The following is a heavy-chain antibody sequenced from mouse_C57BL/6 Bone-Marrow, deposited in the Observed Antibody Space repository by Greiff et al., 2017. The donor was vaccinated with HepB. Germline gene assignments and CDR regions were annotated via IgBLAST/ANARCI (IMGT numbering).Heavy chain of an antibody. J-gene: IGHJ4*01. CDR2: IYPGDGDT. CDR3: ARGSYPYYAMDY. V-gene: IGHV1-82*01. D-gene: IGHD1-1*02. Sequence: VQLQQSGPELVKPGASVKISCKASGYAFSSSWMNWVKQRPGKGLEWIGRIYPGDGDTNYNGKFKGKATLTADKSSSTAYMQLSSLTSEDSAVYFCARGSYPYYAMDYWGQGTSVTVSS. CDR1: GYAFSSSW.